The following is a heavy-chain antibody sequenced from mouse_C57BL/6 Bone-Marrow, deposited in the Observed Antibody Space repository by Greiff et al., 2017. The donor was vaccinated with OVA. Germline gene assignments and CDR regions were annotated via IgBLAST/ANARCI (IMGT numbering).Heavy chain of an antibody. J-gene: IGHJ4*01. Sequence: QVQLQQSGPELVKPGASVKISCKASGYAFSSSWMNWVKQRPGKGLEWIGLIYPGDGDTTYTGKFTGKATLTADKSSSTAYMQLSSLTSEDSAVYFCARRGTYYNAMDYWGQGTSVTVSS. V-gene: IGHV1-82*01. D-gene: IGHD2-12*01. CDR3: ARRGTYYNAMDY. CDR2: IYPGDGDT. CDR1: GYAFSSSW.